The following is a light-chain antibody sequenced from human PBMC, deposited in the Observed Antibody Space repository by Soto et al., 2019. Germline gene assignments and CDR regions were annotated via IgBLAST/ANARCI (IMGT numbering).Light chain of an antibody. V-gene: IGKV3-20*01. Sequence: IVLSQSPGSLSLSPGERATLSCRASQSVSSNYLAWYQQKPGQAPRLLIFGESSRATGIPDRFSGSGSGKEFTLTISRLEPEDFAVYYCKQYANSLWTFGRGTKVDIX. J-gene: IGKJ1*01. CDR2: GES. CDR3: KQYANSLWT. CDR1: QSVSSNY.